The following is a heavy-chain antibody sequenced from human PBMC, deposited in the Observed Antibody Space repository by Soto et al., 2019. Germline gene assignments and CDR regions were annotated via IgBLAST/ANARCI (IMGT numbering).Heavy chain of an antibody. CDR2: IYYSGST. CDR1: GGSISSGGYY. Sequence: QVQLQESGPGLVKPSQTLSLTCTVSGGSISSGGYYWSWIRQHPVKGLEWIGYIYYSGSTYYNPSLNSRVTISVDTSKNQFSLKLSSVTAADTAVYYCARDQESYGSGSEWDGMYVWGQGTTVTVSS. D-gene: IGHD3-10*01. CDR3: ARDQESYGSGSEWDGMYV. V-gene: IGHV4-31*03. J-gene: IGHJ6*02.